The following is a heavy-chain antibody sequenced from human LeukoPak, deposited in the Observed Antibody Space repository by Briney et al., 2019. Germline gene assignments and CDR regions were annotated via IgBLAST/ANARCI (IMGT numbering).Heavy chain of an antibody. Sequence: PSETPSLTCAVYGGSFSGYYCSWIRQPPPKGQEWIGEINHSGSTNYNPSLKSRVIISVDASKNQFSLNLNSVTAADTAVYYRARDQAGLRYGMDVWGQGTTVTVSS. J-gene: IGHJ6*02. CDR2: INHSGST. CDR3: ARDQAGLRYGMDV. V-gene: IGHV4-34*01. D-gene: IGHD2-2*01. CDR1: GGSFSGYY.